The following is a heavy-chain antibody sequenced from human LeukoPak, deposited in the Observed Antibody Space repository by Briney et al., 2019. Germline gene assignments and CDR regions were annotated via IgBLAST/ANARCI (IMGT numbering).Heavy chain of an antibody. CDR1: GFTFSNYE. CDR2: ISSSGSDI. CDR3: ARDYGGSSPSDY. J-gene: IGHJ4*02. D-gene: IGHD4-23*01. Sequence: GGSLRLSCAASGFTFSNYEMHWVRQAPGKGLEWVSYISSSGSDIYYADSVKGRFTISRDNAKNSLYLHMNSLRAEDTVVYYCARDYGGSSPSDYWGQGTLVTVSS. V-gene: IGHV3-48*03.